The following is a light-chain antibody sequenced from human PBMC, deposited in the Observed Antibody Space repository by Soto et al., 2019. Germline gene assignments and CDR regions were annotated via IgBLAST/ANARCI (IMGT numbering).Light chain of an antibody. J-gene: IGLJ3*02. CDR3: ATWDDSRNGVV. CDR1: SPNIGSNT. V-gene: IGLV1-44*01. CDR2: SHN. Sequence: QSALTQPPSASGTPGQRVTISCSGSSPNIGSNTVNWYRQLPGRAPKLLIYSHNQRPSGVPGRFSGSRSGTSASLAISGLQSEDEADYYCATWDDSRNGVVFGGGTKLTVL.